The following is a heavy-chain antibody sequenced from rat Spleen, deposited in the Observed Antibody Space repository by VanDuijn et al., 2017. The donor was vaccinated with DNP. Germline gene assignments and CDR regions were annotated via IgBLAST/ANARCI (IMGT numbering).Heavy chain of an antibody. CDR3: ARHGRRVFDY. CDR1: GFTFSDYY. V-gene: IGHV5-22*01. Sequence: EVQLVESGGGLVQPGGSLKLSCAASGFTFSDYYMAWVRQAPTNGLELVAYISYAGGSTYHGDSVKGRFTISRDNAESTLYLQMNSLRSEDMATYFCARHGRRVFDYWGQGVMVTVPS. D-gene: IGHD1-11*01. CDR2: ISYAGGST. J-gene: IGHJ2*01.